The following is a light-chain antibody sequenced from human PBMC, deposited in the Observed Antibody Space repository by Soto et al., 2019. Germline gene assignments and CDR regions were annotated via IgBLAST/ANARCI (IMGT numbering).Light chain of an antibody. Sequence: QSALTQPASVSGSPGQSITISCTGTSSDVGGSNGVSWYQQEPGKAPKLVIYEVNNRPSGVSNRFSGSKSGNTASLTISGLQAEDEADYYCSSFTSTSTYVLGTGTKLTVL. CDR1: SSDVGGSNG. CDR3: SSFTSTSTYV. J-gene: IGLJ1*01. CDR2: EVN. V-gene: IGLV2-14*01.